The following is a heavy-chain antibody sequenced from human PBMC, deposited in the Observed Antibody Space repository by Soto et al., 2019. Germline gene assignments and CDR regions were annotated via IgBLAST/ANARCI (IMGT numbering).Heavy chain of an antibody. CDR3: KPPTISDYY. CDR2: IKAKSDGGTT. J-gene: IGHJ4*02. Sequence: GGSLRLSCAASGFTFSKAWMSWVRQAPGKGLEWVGRIKAKSDGGTTDYAAPLKGRFTISRDDSKNTLYLQMSSLKIEDTAVYFCKPPTISDYYWGQGALVTVSS. CDR1: GFTFSKAW. D-gene: IGHD3-22*01. V-gene: IGHV3-15*05.